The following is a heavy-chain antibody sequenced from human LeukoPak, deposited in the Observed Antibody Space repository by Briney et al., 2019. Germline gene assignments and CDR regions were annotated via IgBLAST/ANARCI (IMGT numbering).Heavy chain of an antibody. J-gene: IGHJ3*02. D-gene: IGHD6-19*01. Sequence: SVKVSCKASGGTFSSYAISWARQAPGQGLEWMGGIIPIFGTANYAQKFQGRVTITTDESTSTAYMELSSLRSEDTAVYYCASPSSGWITDAFDIWGQGTMVTVSS. CDR1: GGTFSSYA. V-gene: IGHV1-69*05. CDR3: ASPSSGWITDAFDI. CDR2: IIPIFGTA.